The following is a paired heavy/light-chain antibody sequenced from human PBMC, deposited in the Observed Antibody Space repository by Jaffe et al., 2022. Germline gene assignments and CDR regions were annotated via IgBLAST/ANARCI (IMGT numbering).Heavy chain of an antibody. CDR1: GYTFTSYG. J-gene: IGHJ6*03. CDR3: AREGLGGYCSGGSCYYYYYYMDV. D-gene: IGHD2-15*01. V-gene: IGHV1-18*01. CDR2: ISAYNGNT. Sequence: QVQLVQSGAEVKKPGASVKVSCKASGYTFTSYGISWVRQAPGQGLEWMGWISAYNGNTNYAQKLQGRVTMTTDTSTSTAYMELRSLRSDDTAVYYCAREGLGGYCSGGSCYYYYYYMDVWGKGTTVTVSS.
Light chain of an antibody. CDR3: QQRSNWPPS. J-gene: IGKJ3*01. V-gene: IGKV3-11*01. Sequence: EIVLTQSPATLSLSPGERATLSCRASQSVSSYLAWYQQKPGQAPRLLIYDASNRATGIPARFSGSGSGTDFTLTISSLEPEDFAVYYCQQRSNWPPSFGPGTKVDIK. CDR2: DAS. CDR1: QSVSSY.